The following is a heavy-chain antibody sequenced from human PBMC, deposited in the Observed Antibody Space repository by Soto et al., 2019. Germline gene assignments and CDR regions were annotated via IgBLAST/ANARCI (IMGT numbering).Heavy chain of an antibody. CDR1: GFTFDDYA. CDR3: AKASLENRSSWTDY. J-gene: IGHJ4*02. CDR2: ISWNSGSI. D-gene: IGHD6-13*01. V-gene: IGHV3-9*01. Sequence: EVQLVESGGGLVQPGRSLRLSCAGSGFTFDDYAMHWVREAPGKGLEWVSGISWNSGSIGYADSVKGRFTISRDNAKHTLYMQMNSLRAEATALYYCAKASLENRSSWTDYWGQGTLVTVSS.